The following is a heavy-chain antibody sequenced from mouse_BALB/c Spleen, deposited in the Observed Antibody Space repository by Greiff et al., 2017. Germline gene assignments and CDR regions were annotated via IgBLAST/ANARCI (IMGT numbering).Heavy chain of an antibody. V-gene: IGHV7-1*02. CDR3: ARSTMITTCDY. Sequence: EVKVVESGGGLVQPGGSLRLSCATSGFTFSDFYMEWVRQPPGKRLEWIAASRNKANDYTTEYSASVKGRFIVSRDTSQIILYLQMNALRAEDTAIYYCARSTMITTCDYWGQGTTLTVSS. D-gene: IGHD2-4*01. CDR1: GFTFSDFY. CDR2: SRNKANDYTT. J-gene: IGHJ2*01.